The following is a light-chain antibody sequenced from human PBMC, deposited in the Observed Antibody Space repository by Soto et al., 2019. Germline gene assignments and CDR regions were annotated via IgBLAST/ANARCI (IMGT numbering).Light chain of an antibody. Sequence: DIQMTQSPSSVSASVGDTVTITCRASQGIYSRLAWYQQKPGKAPELLIYATSTLQNGVPSRFSGSGFGTDFTLSISSLQPEDSASYFCQQTDEFPLPVGGGTKVEI. CDR3: QQTDEFPLP. CDR2: ATS. CDR1: QGIYSR. V-gene: IGKV1D-12*01. J-gene: IGKJ4*02.